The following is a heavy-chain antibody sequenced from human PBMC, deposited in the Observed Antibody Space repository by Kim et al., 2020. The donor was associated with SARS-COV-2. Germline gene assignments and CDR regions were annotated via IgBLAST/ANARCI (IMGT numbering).Heavy chain of an antibody. Sequence: ASVKVSCKTSGHSFTRDSINWVRQAPGQGLEWMGGIDCGNGNTIYSQKFQGRVTFTTDTSASTAYMELSFLRSEDSAVYYCLGGFYFDFWGQGTLVTVSS. CDR3: LGGFYFDF. CDR1: GHSFTRDS. V-gene: IGHV1-3*01. J-gene: IGHJ4*02. CDR2: IDCGNGNT. D-gene: IGHD3-16*01.